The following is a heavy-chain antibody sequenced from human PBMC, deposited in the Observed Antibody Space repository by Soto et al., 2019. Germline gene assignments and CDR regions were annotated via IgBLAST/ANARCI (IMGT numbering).Heavy chain of an antibody. V-gene: IGHV1-69*02. CDR3: AAANFSSSWPLDY. Sequence: SVKVSCKASGGTFSSYTISWVRQAPGQGLEWMGRIIPILGIANYAQKFQGRVTITADKSTSTAYMELSSLRSEDTAVYYCAAANFSSSWPLDYRGQGTPVTVSS. J-gene: IGHJ4*02. D-gene: IGHD6-13*01. CDR1: GGTFSSYT. CDR2: IIPILGIA.